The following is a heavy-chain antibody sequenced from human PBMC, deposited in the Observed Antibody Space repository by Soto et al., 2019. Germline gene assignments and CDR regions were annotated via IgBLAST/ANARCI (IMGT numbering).Heavy chain of an antibody. V-gene: IGHV3-30-3*01. D-gene: IGHD3-22*01. J-gene: IGHJ3*02. CDR3: AREAITMIVVVIEGNAFDI. CDR1: GFTFSSYA. Sequence: QVQLAESGGGVVQPGRSLRLSCAASGFTFSSYAMHWVRQAPGKGLEWVAVISYDGSNKYYADSVKGRFTISRDNSKNTLYLQMNSLRAEDTAVYYCAREAITMIVVVIEGNAFDIWGQGTMVTVSS. CDR2: ISYDGSNK.